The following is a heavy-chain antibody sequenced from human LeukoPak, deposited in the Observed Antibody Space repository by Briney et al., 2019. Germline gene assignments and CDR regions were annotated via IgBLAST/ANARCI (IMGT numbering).Heavy chain of an antibody. CDR2: LYDTGST. D-gene: IGHD1-1*01. J-gene: IGHJ4*02. CDR1: GDSVSSGHYY. Sequence: PSETLSLTCNVSGDSVSSGHYYWNWIRQAPGKGLEWIGYLYDTGSTNYNASLKSRVTISRDTSKKQVSLELRSVTAADTAVYYCTTTSGKAPIDSWGQGILVTVSS. V-gene: IGHV4-61*01. CDR3: TTTSGKAPIDS.